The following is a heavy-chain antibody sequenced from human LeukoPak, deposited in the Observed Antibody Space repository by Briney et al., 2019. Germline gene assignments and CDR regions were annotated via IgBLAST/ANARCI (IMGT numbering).Heavy chain of an antibody. V-gene: IGHV3-9*01. CDR3: AKIDYGDYGVA. J-gene: IGHJ5*02. CDR2: ISWNSVSI. Sequence: GMSLRLFCAGPGFTVDDHAMHWVRQAPGKGLEWVSGISWNSVSIGYADSVKGRFTISRDNAKNSLYLLMNSLRAEDTALYFCAKIDYGDYGVAWGQGTLVTVSS. D-gene: IGHD4-17*01. CDR1: GFTVDDHA.